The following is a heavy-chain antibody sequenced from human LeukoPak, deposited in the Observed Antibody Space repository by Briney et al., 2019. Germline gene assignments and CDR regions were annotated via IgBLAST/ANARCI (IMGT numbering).Heavy chain of an antibody. Sequence: PGESLKISCKGSGYSFTSYWIGWVRQMPGKGLEWMGIIYPGDSDTRYSPSFQGQVTISADKSISTAYLQWSSLKASDTAMYYCARVSGYQYYYYYGMDVWGQGTTVTVSS. J-gene: IGHJ6*02. D-gene: IGHD3-3*01. V-gene: IGHV5-51*01. CDR2: IYPGDSDT. CDR3: ARVSGYQYYYYYGMDV. CDR1: GYSFTSYW.